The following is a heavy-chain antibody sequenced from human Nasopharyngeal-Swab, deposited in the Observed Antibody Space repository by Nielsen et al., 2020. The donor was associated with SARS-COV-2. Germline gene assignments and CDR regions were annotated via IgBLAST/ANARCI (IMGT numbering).Heavy chain of an antibody. V-gene: IGHV3-53*01. J-gene: IGHJ5*02. Sequence: WIRQPPGKGLEWVSVIYSGGSTYYADSVKGRFTISRDNSKNTLYLQMNSLRAEDTAVYYCARLGSSSWYANWFDPWGRGTLVTVSS. CDR2: IYSGGST. CDR3: ARLGSSSWYANWFDP. D-gene: IGHD6-13*01.